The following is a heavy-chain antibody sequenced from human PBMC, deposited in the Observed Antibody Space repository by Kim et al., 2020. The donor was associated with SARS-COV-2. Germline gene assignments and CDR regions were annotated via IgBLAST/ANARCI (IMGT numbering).Heavy chain of an antibody. Sequence: GGSLRLSCAASGFTFSSYAMHWVRQAPGKGLEWVAVISYDGSNKYYADSVKGRFTISRDNSKNTLYLQMNSLRAEDTAVYYCARGYSSSWYYYYGMDVWGQGTTVTVSS. J-gene: IGHJ6*02. CDR3: ARGYSSSWYYYYGMDV. CDR2: ISYDGSNK. D-gene: IGHD6-13*01. V-gene: IGHV3-30*04. CDR1: GFTFSSYA.